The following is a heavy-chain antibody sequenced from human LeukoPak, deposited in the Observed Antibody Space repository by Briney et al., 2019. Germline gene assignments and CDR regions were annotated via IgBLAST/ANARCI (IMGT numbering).Heavy chain of an antibody. V-gene: IGHV3-21*01. D-gene: IGHD3-10*01. J-gene: IGHJ5*02. Sequence: GGSLRLSCVASGFTFSSYSMNWVRQAPGKGLEWVSSISSSSSYIYYADSVKGRFTISRDNAKNSLYLQMNSLRAEDTAVYYCARHLHSDGSGSYLNWLDPWGQGILVTVSS. CDR1: GFTFSSYS. CDR3: ARHLHSDGSGSYLNWLDP. CDR2: ISSSSSYI.